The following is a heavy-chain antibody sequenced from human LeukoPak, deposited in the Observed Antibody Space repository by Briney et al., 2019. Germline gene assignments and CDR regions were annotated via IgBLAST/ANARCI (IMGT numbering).Heavy chain of an antibody. CDR1: GGSISSSSYY. CDR2: IYYSGST. V-gene: IGHV4-39*01. Sequence: SETLSLTCTVSGGSISSSSYYWGWIRQPPGKGLEWIGSIYYSGSTYYNPSLKSRVTISVDTSKNQFSLKLSSVTAADTAVYYCARAPTTYCLTTSCQPYFDYWGQGTLVTVSS. J-gene: IGHJ4*02. D-gene: IGHD2-2*01. CDR3: ARAPTTYCLTTSCQPYFDY.